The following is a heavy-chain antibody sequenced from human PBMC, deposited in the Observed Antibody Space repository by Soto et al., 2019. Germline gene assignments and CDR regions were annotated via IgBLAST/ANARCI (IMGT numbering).Heavy chain of an antibody. D-gene: IGHD3-9*01. CDR3: AKGATLYYFLTGTLAY. CDR1: GFTFGSDA. J-gene: IGHJ4*02. V-gene: IGHV3-23*01. Sequence: EVQLLESGGGLVQPGGSLRLSCAASGFTFGSDAMNWVRQAPGKGLELVSGISGSGDNTSYADSVKGRFTISRDNSKNTLYLQMNSLRAEDTAVYYCAKGATLYYFLTGTLAYWGQGTLVTVSS. CDR2: ISGSGDNT.